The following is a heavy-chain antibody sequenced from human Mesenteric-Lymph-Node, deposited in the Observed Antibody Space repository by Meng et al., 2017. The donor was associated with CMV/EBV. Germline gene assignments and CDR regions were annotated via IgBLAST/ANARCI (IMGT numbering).Heavy chain of an antibody. Sequence: GGSLRLSCAASGFTFSEYDMHWVRQAPGKGLEWVAFIQYDGSHRYYGDSVKGRFTISRDNSKNTLSLQMNSLTTDDLAIYYCARSSPTIDYWGQGTLVTVSS. CDR3: ARSSPTIDY. CDR1: GFTFSEYD. D-gene: IGHD1/OR15-1a*01. J-gene: IGHJ4*02. CDR2: IQYDGSHR. V-gene: IGHV3-30*02.